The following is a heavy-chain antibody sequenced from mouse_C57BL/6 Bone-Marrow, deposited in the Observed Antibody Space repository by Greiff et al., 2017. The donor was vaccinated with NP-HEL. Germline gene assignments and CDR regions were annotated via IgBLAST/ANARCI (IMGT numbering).Heavy chain of an antibody. CDR1: GFSLTSYG. V-gene: IGHV2-2*01. CDR2: IWSGGST. D-gene: IGHD1-1*01. J-gene: IGHJ1*03. Sequence: QVQLKESGPGLVQPSQSLSITCTVSGFSLTSYGVHWVRQSPGKGLEWLGVIWSGGSTDYNAAFISRLSISKDNSKSQVFFKMNSLQADDTAIYYCARNWAITTVVAPWYFDVWGTGTTVTVSS. CDR3: ARNWAITTVVAPWYFDV.